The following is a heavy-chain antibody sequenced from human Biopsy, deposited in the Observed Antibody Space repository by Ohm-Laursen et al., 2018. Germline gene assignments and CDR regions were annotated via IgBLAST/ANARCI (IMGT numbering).Heavy chain of an antibody. Sequence: GASVKVSCKVSGYTFTTYYIHWVRQAPGQGLEWMGIINPGGNSTAYTQNFQGRVIMTWDTSTTTVYMELSSLRSEDTAVYYCVLASFDYWGQGTLVTVPS. CDR1: GYTFTTYY. V-gene: IGHV1-46*01. CDR2: INPGGNST. CDR3: VLASFDY. J-gene: IGHJ4*02.